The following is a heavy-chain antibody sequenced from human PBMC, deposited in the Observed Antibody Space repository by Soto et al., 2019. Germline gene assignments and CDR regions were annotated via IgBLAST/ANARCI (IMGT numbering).Heavy chain of an antibody. CDR2: ISSTGSDI. Sequence: VGSLRLSFAASGFSFTTYSMNWVRQAPGKGLEWVSSISSTGSDIFYADSVRGRFTIYRDNAKNSVFLQMSSLRAEDTSVYYDASSYHWFEAWGKGTLGTVAA. V-gene: IGHV3-21*01. D-gene: IGHD2-2*02. J-gene: IGHJ5*02. CDR1: GFSFTTYS. CDR3: ASSYHWFEA.